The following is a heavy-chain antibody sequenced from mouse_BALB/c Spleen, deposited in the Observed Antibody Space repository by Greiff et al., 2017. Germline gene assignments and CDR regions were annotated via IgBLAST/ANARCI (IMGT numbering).Heavy chain of an antibody. D-gene: IGHD3-1*01. Sequence: EVKLVESGGGLVKPGGSLKLSCAASGFTFSSYAMSWVRQSPEKRLEWVAEISSGGSYTYYPDTVTGRFTISRDNAKNTLYLEMSSLRSEDTAMYYCARDSSGYDYWGQGTTLTVSS. J-gene: IGHJ2*01. CDR2: ISSGGSYT. CDR1: GFTFSSYA. CDR3: ARDSSGYDY. V-gene: IGHV5-9-4*01.